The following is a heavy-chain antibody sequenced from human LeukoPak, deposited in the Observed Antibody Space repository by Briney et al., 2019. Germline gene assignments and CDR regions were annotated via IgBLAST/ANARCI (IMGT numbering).Heavy chain of an antibody. Sequence: GESLKISCKGSGYRFTGYWIGWVRQMPGKGLEWMGIIYPGDSDTRYSPSFQGQVTISVDKTISTAYLQWSSLKASDTAMYYCASRSSNYYYYGMDVWGQGTTVTVSS. V-gene: IGHV5-51*01. D-gene: IGHD6-6*01. CDR3: ASRSSNYYYYGMDV. CDR1: GYRFTGYW. CDR2: IYPGDSDT. J-gene: IGHJ6*02.